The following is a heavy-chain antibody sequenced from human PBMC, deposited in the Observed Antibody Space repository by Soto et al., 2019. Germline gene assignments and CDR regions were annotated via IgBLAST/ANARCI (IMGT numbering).Heavy chain of an antibody. Sequence: PSETLSLTCTASGGSISSSSYYWGWIRQPPGKGLEWIGSIYYSGSTYYNPSLKSRVTISVDTSKNQFSLKLSSVTAADTAVYYCTLWFGELYFYYYGMDVWGQGTTVTVSS. V-gene: IGHV4-39*01. J-gene: IGHJ6*02. CDR3: TLWFGELYFYYYGMDV. CDR2: IYYSGST. D-gene: IGHD3-10*01. CDR1: GGSISSSSYY.